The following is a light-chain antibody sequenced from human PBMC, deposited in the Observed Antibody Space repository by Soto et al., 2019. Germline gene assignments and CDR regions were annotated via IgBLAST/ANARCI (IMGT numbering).Light chain of an antibody. CDR3: QQSYGTPKWT. J-gene: IGKJ1*01. Sequence: DIVMTQSPESLAVSLGERATINCKSSQSVLYSSNNKNYLNWYQQKPGKAPKLLIYAASSLQSGVPLRFSGSGSGTDFSLTISSLQPEDFATYYCQQSYGTPKWTFGQGTKVDIK. V-gene: IGKV4-1*01. CDR2: AAS. CDR1: QSVLYSSNNKNY.